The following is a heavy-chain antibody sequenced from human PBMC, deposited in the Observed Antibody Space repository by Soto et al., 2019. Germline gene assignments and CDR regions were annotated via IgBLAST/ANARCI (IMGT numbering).Heavy chain of an antibody. J-gene: IGHJ6*02. V-gene: IGHV1-69*06. D-gene: IGHD3-16*01. CDR2: IIPIFGTA. CDR1: GGTFSSYA. CDR3: ARDLGGYYYYGMDV. Sequence: SVKVSCKASGGTFSSYAISWVRQAPGQGLEWMGGIIPIFGTANYAQKFQGRVTITADKSTSTAYMELSSLRSEDTAVYYCARDLGGYYYYGMDVWGQGTTVTVSS.